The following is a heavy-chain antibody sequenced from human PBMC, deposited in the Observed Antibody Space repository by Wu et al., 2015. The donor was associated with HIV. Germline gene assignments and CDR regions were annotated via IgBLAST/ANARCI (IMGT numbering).Heavy chain of an antibody. V-gene: IGHV1-18*01. D-gene: IGHD3-22*01. Sequence: QVQLVQSGADVKKPGASVRVSCKASGYTLPSYGISWVRQAPGQGLEWMGWISATHGNTNYAQGFQGRVTLTTDTSTRTVYMDLRSLKSDDTAVFYCASSSFYDTTGYSDAFNIWAKGRWSPSLQ. CDR1: GYTLPSYG. J-gene: IGHJ3*02. CDR3: ASSSFYDTTGYSDAFNI. CDR2: ISATHGNT.